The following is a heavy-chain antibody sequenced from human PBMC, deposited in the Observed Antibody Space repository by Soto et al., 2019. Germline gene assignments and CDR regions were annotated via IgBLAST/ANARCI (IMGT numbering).Heavy chain of an antibody. J-gene: IGHJ4*02. Sequence: QVQLVQSGAEVKKPGSSVKVSCKAEGGTLSSYTINWVRQAPGQGLEWMGGIIPIIGTANYAQKFQGRITITADESTSTAYMDLSSLRSEDTAVYYCARVRGGYNPYYFDYWGQGTLVTVSS. CDR2: IIPIIGTA. D-gene: IGHD5-12*01. CDR3: ARVRGGYNPYYFDY. CDR1: GGTLSSYT. V-gene: IGHV1-69*01.